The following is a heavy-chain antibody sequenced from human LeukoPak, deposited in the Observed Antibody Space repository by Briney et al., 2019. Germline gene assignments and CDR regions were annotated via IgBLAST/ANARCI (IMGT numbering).Heavy chain of an antibody. D-gene: IGHD2-21*01. J-gene: IGHJ4*02. Sequence: GGSLRLSCAASGFTFSSYWMSWVRQAPGKGLEWVANIKDDGSVKNHVDSLKGRFSISRDNARNSLYLQISSLRAEDTAVYYCAREVVATASAFDCWGQGTLVTVSS. CDR2: IKDDGSVK. V-gene: IGHV3-7*03. CDR3: AREVVATASAFDC. CDR1: GFTFSSYW.